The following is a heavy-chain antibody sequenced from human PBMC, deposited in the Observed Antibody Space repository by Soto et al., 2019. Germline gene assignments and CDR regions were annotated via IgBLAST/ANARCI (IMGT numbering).Heavy chain of an antibody. CDR1: GYTFTSYW. J-gene: IGHJ4*02. CDR3: VRSGTSSGRFSDY. CDR2: IYPSDSDI. Sequence: GESLKISCKGSGYTFTSYWIGWVRQMPGEGLEWMGVIYPSDSDIRYSPSFQGKVTISADKSITTAYLQWSSLKVADTAMYYCVRSGTSSGRFSDYWGQGTLVTVSS. V-gene: IGHV5-51*01. D-gene: IGHD2-15*01.